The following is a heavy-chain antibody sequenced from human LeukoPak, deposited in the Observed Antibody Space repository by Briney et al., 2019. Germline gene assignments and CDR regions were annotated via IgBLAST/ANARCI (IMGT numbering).Heavy chain of an antibody. D-gene: IGHD5-18*01. J-gene: IGHJ4*02. CDR2: ISSSGDYK. V-gene: IGHV3-21*01. CDR3: ARADTDTAMASYYFDY. CDR1: GFTFSSYS. Sequence: GGSLRLSCAASGFTFSSYSMNWVRQAPGKGLEWVSSISSSGDYKYYIDSLKGRFTISRDNTKNSLYLLMNSLRAEDAAVYYCARADTDTAMASYYFDYWGQGTLVTVSS.